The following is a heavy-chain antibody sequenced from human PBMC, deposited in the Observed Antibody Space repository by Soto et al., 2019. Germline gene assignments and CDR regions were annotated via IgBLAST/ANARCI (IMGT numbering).Heavy chain of an antibody. CDR3: TTRPVRGGEDY. CDR1: GFTVSNAW. V-gene: IGHV3-15*07. D-gene: IGHD3-10*01. CDR2: IKSKTDGETT. Sequence: EVQLVESGGGLVKPGGCLRLSCAVSGFTVSNAWVNWVRQAPGEGLEWVGRIKSKTDGETTDYAAPVKGRFTISRDDSKNTLYLQMNSLKTEDPGVYYCTTRPVRGGEDYWGQGTLVTVSS. J-gene: IGHJ4*02.